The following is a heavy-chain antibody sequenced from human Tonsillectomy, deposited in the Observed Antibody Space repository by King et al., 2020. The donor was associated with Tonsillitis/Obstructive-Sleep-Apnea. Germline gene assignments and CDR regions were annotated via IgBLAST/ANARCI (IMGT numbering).Heavy chain of an antibody. D-gene: IGHD2-15*01. CDR3: ARDEGYCSGGTCYSSFRSLY. CDR2: INAGNGDT. CDR1: GYIFTGYA. Sequence: QLVQSGAEVKKPGASVKVSCKASGYIFTGYAVHWVRQAPGQRLEWMGWINAGNGDTKYSQKFQGRVTINRDTAASTAYMELGGLSSEDTAVYYCARDEGYCSGGTCYSSFRSLYWGQETQVTVSS. J-gene: IGHJ4*02. V-gene: IGHV1-3*01.